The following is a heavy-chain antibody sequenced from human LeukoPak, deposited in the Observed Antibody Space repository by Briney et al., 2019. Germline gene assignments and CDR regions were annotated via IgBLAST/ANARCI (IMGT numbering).Heavy chain of an antibody. D-gene: IGHD4-11*01. V-gene: IGHV3-30*02. J-gene: IGHJ4*02. CDR3: AKDRDEYGNDC. CDR1: GFSFSDFG. Sequence: GGSLRLSCAASGFSFSDFGMHWIRQAPGKGLEWVTLIRSDGSSIYYADSVKGRFTISRDNSRNTLYLQMNSLRVEDTAVYYCAKDRDEYGNDCWGQGILVTVST. CDR2: IRSDGSSI.